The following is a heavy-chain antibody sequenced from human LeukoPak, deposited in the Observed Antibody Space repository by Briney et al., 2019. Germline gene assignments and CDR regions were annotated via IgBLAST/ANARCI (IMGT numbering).Heavy chain of an antibody. Sequence: GESLKISCKGSGYTFSRYWIAWVRQMPGKGLEWMGIIYPDDSDTRYSPSFQGQVTISADKSINTAYLHWSSLKASHTAMYYCARRGNSAFWFDPWGQGTLVTVSS. CDR3: ARRGNSAFWFDP. V-gene: IGHV5-51*01. J-gene: IGHJ5*02. CDR2: IYPDDSDT. CDR1: GYTFSRYW. D-gene: IGHD1-26*01.